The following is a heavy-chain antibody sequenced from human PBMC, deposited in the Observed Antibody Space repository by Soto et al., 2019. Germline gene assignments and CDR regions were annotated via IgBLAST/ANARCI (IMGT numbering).Heavy chain of an antibody. CDR1: GGSISSYY. CDR3: ARVPDY. Sequence: SETLSLTCTVSGGSISSYYWSWIRQPPGKGLEWIGYIYHSGSTYYNPSLKSRVTISIDRSKNQFSLKLSSVTAADTAVYYCARVPDYSGQGILVTVSS. J-gene: IGHJ4*02. CDR2: IYHSGST. D-gene: IGHD2-2*01. V-gene: IGHV4-59*12.